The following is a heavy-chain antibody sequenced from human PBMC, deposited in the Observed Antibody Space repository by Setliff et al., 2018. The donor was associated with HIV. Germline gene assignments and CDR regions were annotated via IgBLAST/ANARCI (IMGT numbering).Heavy chain of an antibody. J-gene: IGHJ6*02. Sequence: SETLSLTCTVSGGSISSSSYYWGWIRQPPGKGREWIGSIFYSGSAYYNPSLKSRVTISVDRSKNQFSLKLSSVTAADTAVYYCARRGDFFYYAMDVWGQGTTVTVSS. CDR2: IFYSGSA. CDR3: ARRGDFFYYAMDV. CDR1: GGSISSSSYY. V-gene: IGHV4-39*07.